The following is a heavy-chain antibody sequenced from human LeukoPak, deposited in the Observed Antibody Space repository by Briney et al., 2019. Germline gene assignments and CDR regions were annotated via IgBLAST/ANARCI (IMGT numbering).Heavy chain of an antibody. CDR2: ISSSSSYI. D-gene: IGHD1-7*01. CDR3: ARDGGSITGTTGLFDY. Sequence: PGGSLRLSCAASGFTFSSYSMNWVRQAPGKGLEWVSSISSSSSYICYADSLKGRFTISRDNAKNSLYLQMDSLRAEDTAVYYCARDGGSITGTTGLFDYWGQGTLVTVSS. J-gene: IGHJ4*02. V-gene: IGHV3-21*01. CDR1: GFTFSSYS.